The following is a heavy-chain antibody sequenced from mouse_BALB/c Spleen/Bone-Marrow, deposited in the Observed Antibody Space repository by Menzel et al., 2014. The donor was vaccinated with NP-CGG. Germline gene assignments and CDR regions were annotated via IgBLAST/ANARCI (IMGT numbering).Heavy chain of an antibody. Sequence: VQLQQSGPELVKPGASVKMSCKASGYTFTSYVMHWVKQKPGQGLEWIGYINPYNDGTKYNEKFKGKATLTSDKSSSTAYMEVSSLTSEDSAVYYGARGGRYDEFANWGQGTLVTVSA. V-gene: IGHV1-14*01. CDR1: GYTFTSYV. D-gene: IGHD2-14*01. CDR2: INPYNDGT. CDR3: ARGGRYDEFAN. J-gene: IGHJ3*01.